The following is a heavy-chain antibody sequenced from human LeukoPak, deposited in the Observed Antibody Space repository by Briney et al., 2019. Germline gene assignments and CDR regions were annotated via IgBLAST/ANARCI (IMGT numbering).Heavy chain of an antibody. CDR1: VGSISSYY. Sequence: SESLSLTCTVSVGSISSYYWSWIRQPPGKGLESIGYIYYSGSTNYNPSLKSRVTISVDTSKNQFSLKLSSVTAADTAVYYCARGGVVTDAFDIWGQGTMVTVSS. CDR2: IYYSGST. D-gene: IGHD2-21*02. CDR3: ARGGVVTDAFDI. V-gene: IGHV4-59*01. J-gene: IGHJ3*02.